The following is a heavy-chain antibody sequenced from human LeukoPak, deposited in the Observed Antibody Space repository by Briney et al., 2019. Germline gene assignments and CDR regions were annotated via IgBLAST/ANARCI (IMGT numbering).Heavy chain of an antibody. V-gene: IGHV4-34*01. Sequence: PSETLSLTCAVYGGSFSGYYWCWIRQPPGKGLEWIGEINHSGSTNYNPSLKSRVTISVDTSKNQFSLKLSSVTAADTAVYYCARGRNVVVPAASYYMDVWGKGTTVTVSS. CDR3: ARGRNVVVPAASYYMDV. CDR1: GGSFSGYY. J-gene: IGHJ6*03. D-gene: IGHD2-2*01. CDR2: INHSGST.